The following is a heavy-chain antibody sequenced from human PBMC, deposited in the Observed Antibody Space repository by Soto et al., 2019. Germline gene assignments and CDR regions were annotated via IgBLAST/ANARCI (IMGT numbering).Heavy chain of an antibody. CDR1: GGSINSYY. Sequence: SETLSLTCTVSGGSINSYYWSWIRQPPGKGLEWIGYIYYSGSTNYNPSLKSRVTISVDTSKNQFSLKLSSVTAADTAVYYCARRYGGNFDNWGQGTLVTVSS. CDR2: IYYSGST. J-gene: IGHJ4*02. V-gene: IGHV4-59*01. D-gene: IGHD1-26*01. CDR3: ARRYGGNFDN.